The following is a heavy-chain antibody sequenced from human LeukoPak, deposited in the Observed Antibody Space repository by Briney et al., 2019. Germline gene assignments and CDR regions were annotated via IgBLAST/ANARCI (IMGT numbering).Heavy chain of an antibody. CDR1: GFTFSSYG. CDR3: ARYSYCSGGSCYSRGYYSYYGMDV. CDR2: IWYDGSNK. J-gene: IGHJ6*02. D-gene: IGHD2-15*01. V-gene: IGHV3-33*01. Sequence: GGSLRLSCAASGFTFSSYGMHWVRQAPGKGLEWVAVIWYDGSNKYYADSVKGRFTISRDNSKNTLYLQMNSLRAEDTAVYYCARYSYCSGGSCYSRGYYSYYGMDVWGQGTTVTVSS.